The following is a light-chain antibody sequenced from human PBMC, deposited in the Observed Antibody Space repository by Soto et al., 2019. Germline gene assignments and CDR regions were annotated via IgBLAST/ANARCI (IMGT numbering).Light chain of an antibody. CDR3: QQYKKWPPLT. J-gene: IGKJ4*01. Sequence: EIGMTQSPATLSVSPGETATRACRASQSVAFHIAWYQQKPGQGPRLLIYGAFTRATGIPARFSGSGSGTEFTLTISSLQSEDFAVYYCQQYKKWPPLTFGGGTKVEIK. CDR2: GAF. CDR1: QSVAFH. V-gene: IGKV3-15*01.